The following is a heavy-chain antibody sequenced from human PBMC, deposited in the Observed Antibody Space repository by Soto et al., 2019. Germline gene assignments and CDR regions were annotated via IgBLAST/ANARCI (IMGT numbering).Heavy chain of an antibody. CDR1: GDTFSNYA. CDR3: ARERSRYDRSGYYRPDY. CDR2: IIPILGTP. V-gene: IGHV1-69*06. D-gene: IGHD3-22*01. Sequence: QVQLVQSGAEVKRPGSSVKVSCKASGDTFSNYAISWVRQAPGQGLEWMGGIIPILGTPTYAQKFQGRVTITEDRSTRTAYMELSSLRSEDTAVYYCARERSRYDRSGYYRPDYWGQGTLVTVSS. J-gene: IGHJ4*02.